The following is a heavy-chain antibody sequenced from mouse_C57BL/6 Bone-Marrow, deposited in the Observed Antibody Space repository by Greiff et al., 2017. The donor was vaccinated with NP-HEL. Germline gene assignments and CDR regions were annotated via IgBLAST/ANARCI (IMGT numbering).Heavy chain of an antibody. V-gene: IGHV1-72*01. D-gene: IGHD1-1*01. CDR2: IDPNSGGT. CDR3: ARYYDGSGYFDY. CDR1: GYTFTNYW. J-gene: IGHJ2*01. Sequence: QVQLQQPGAELVQPGASVKLSCKASGYTFTNYWMHWVKQRPGRGLEWIGRIDPNSGGTKNNEKFKSKATLTVDKPSSTAYVQLSSLTSEDSAVYYGARYYDGSGYFDYGGQGTALTVSA.